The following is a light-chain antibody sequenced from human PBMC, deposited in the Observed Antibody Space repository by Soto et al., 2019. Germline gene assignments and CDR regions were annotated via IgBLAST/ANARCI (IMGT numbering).Light chain of an antibody. Sequence: DIQMTQFPSTLSASVGDRVTITCRASQSISSWLAWYQQKPGKAAKFLIQKASSLESGVPSRFSGSGSGTEFTLTISSLQPDDFATYFCQQYDRYPLTFGGGTQVEIK. CDR3: QQYDRYPLT. J-gene: IGKJ4*01. V-gene: IGKV1-5*03. CDR1: QSISSW. CDR2: KAS.